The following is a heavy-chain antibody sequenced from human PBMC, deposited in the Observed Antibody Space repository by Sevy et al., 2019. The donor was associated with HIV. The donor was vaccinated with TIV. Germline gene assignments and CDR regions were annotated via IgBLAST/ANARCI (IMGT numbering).Heavy chain of an antibody. D-gene: IGHD6-13*01. J-gene: IGHJ3*01. Sequence: GGSLRLSWAASGFIFSNYPIHWVRQAPGKGLEWVAVISYDATYKYYADSVKGRFTISRDKSKDTLYLQMNSLRAEDTAVYYCARGPTQLGAFDLWGQGTLVTVSS. CDR1: GFIFSNYP. CDR2: ISYDATYK. V-gene: IGHV3-30*04. CDR3: ARGPTQLGAFDL.